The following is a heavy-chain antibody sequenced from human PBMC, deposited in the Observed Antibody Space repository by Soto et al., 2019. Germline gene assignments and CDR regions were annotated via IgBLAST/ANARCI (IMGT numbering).Heavy chain of an antibody. V-gene: IGHV1-69*12. Sequence: QVQLVQSGAEVKKPGSSVKVSCKASGGSLSNYGISWVRQAPGQGLEWMGGIIPVFGTANYAQKFQGRVTITADASTSIVYMDVTSLRSEDTAVYYCARGDATKIVVTTYYAMDVWGQGTTVTVSS. CDR1: GGSLSNYG. CDR3: ARGDATKIVVTTYYAMDV. D-gene: IGHD3-9*01. CDR2: IIPVFGTA. J-gene: IGHJ6*02.